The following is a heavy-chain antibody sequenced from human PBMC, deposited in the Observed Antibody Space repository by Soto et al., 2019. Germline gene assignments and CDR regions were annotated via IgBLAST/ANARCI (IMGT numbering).Heavy chain of an antibody. CDR3: ARHHYYGSGSYYPLLYYYYGMDV. D-gene: IGHD3-10*01. J-gene: IGHJ6*02. Sequence: PGESLKISCKGSGYSFTSYWIGWVRQMPGKGLEWMGIIYPGDSDTRYSPSFQGQVTISADKSISTAYLQWSSLKASDTAMYYCARHHYYGSGSYYPLLYYYYGMDVWGQGTTVTVSS. CDR1: GYSFTSYW. CDR2: IYPGDSDT. V-gene: IGHV5-51*01.